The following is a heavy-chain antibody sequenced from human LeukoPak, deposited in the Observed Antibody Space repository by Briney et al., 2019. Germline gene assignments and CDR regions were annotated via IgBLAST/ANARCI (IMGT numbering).Heavy chain of an antibody. CDR1: GGSISIGGYY. V-gene: IGHV4-31*03. Sequence: SETLSLTCTVSGGSISIGGYYWSWIRQHPGKGLEWIGYIYYSGSTYYDPSLKSRVTISVDTSKNQFSLKLSSVTAADTAVYYCARWMVQLWTMVDWFDPWGQGTLVTVSS. D-gene: IGHD5-18*01. CDR3: ARWMVQLWTMVDWFDP. J-gene: IGHJ5*02. CDR2: IYYSGST.